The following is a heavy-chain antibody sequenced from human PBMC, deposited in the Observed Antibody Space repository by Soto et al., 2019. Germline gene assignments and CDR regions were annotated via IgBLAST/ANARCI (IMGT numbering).Heavy chain of an antibody. J-gene: IGHJ6*02. CDR3: AKDLGASVTPGPGARRYYGMDV. V-gene: IGHV3-23*01. CDR2: ISGSGGST. D-gene: IGHD4-17*01. CDR1: GFTFSSYA. Sequence: EVQLLESGGGLVQPGGSLRLSCAASGFTFSSYAMSWVRQAPGKGLEWVSAISGSGGSTYYADSVKGRFTISRDNSKNTRYLQMNSLRAEDTAVYYCAKDLGASVTPGPGARRYYGMDVWGQGTTVTVSS.